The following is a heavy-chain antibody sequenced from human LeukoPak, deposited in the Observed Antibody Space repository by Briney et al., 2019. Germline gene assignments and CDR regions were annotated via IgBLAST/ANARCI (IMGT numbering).Heavy chain of an antibody. V-gene: IGHV3-7*03. CDR1: GFTLRSYW. CDR2: VNRDGSET. Sequence: GGSLRLSCAASGFTLRSYWMTWVRQAPGRGPEWVANVNRDGSETYYLDSVKGRFTISKDNAKNSLYLRMNSLRAEDTALYHCARNNGMDVWGQGTTVIVSS. J-gene: IGHJ6*02. CDR3: ARNNGMDV.